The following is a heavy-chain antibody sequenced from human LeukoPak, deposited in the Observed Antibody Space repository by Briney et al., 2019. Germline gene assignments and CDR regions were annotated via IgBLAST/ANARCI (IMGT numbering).Heavy chain of an antibody. CDR2: ISRDGNAE. V-gene: IGHV3-7*01. Sequence: PGGSLRLSCAASGLTFSSYAMSWVRQAPGKGLEWVSHISRDGNAESTVDAPRGRFATSRDNAKNTVFLLINSLRVEDTAVYYCARDSVDGPFVISLDLWGQGALVTVSS. CDR1: GLTFSSYA. CDR3: ARDSVDGPFVISLDL. D-gene: IGHD3-10*01. J-gene: IGHJ4*02.